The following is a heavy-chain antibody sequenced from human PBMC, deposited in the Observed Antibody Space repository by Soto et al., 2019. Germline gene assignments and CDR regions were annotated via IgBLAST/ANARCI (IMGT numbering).Heavy chain of an antibody. CDR3: AREPQGIAAALDY. CDR2: ISSSGSFI. Sequence: GSLRLSCVASGFTFRTYGMNWVRRAPGGGLEWVASISSSGSFIYYADSVKGRFTISRDDAEKSLYLQMNSLRAEDTALYYCAREPQGIAAALDYWGQGTLVTVSS. CDR1: GFTFRTYG. V-gene: IGHV3-21*01. J-gene: IGHJ4*02. D-gene: IGHD6-13*01.